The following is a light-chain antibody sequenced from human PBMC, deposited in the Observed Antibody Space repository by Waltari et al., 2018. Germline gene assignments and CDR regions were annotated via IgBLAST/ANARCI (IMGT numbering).Light chain of an antibody. CDR1: QSVNYF. Sequence: EIVLTQSPATLSLSPGERATLSCRASQSVNYFLAWFQQKPGQAPRLRIYDASNRATGIPARFSGSGSGTDCTLTISSLEPEDFAVYYCQQRTNWPLTFGGGTKVEIK. CDR2: DAS. CDR3: QQRTNWPLT. V-gene: IGKV3-11*01. J-gene: IGKJ4*01.